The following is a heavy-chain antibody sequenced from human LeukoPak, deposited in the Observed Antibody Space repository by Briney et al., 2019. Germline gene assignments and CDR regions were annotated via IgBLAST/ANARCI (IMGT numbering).Heavy chain of an antibody. CDR1: GYTFTSYG. D-gene: IGHD3-10*01. V-gene: IGHV1-18*04. Sequence: ASVKVSCKASGYTFTSYGISWVRQAPGQGLEWMGWMSASNGNTNYAQKLQGRVTMTTDTSTSTAYMELRSLRSDDTAVYYCARAKRKSMVRGVIIEGNWFDPWGQGTLVTVSS. CDR3: ARAKRKSMVRGVIIEGNWFDP. J-gene: IGHJ5*02. CDR2: MSASNGNT.